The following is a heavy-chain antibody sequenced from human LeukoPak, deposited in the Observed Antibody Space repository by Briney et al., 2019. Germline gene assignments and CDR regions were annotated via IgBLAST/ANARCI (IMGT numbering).Heavy chain of an antibody. V-gene: IGHV1-18*01. CDR1: TSH. CDR3: ARDFWNFYDSSGYYRDFDS. D-gene: IGHD3-22*01. J-gene: IGHJ5*01. Sequence: ASVKVSCKATSHISWVRQAPGQGLEWMGWIGSYEGDTYYARKFQGRVTVTTDTSTNTAYMELRSLRADDTAVYYCARDFWNFYDSSGYYRDFDSWGQGTLVTVSS. CDR2: IGSYEGDT.